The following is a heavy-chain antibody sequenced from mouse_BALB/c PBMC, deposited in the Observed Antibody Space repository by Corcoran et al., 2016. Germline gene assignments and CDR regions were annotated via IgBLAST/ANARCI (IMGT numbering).Heavy chain of an antibody. V-gene: IGHV9-3-1*01. CDR1: GYTFTNYG. J-gene: IGHJ4*01. CDR2: INTYTGEP. CDR3: AREPLAMEY. Sequence: QIQLVQSGPELKKPGETVKISCKASGYTFTNYGMNWVKQAPGKGLKWMGWINTYTGEPTYADDFKGRFAFSLETSASTAYFQINNLKNEDPATYFCAREPLAMEYWGQGTSVTVSS.